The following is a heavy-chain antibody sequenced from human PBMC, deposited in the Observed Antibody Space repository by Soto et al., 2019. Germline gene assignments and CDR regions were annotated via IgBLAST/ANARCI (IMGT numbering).Heavy chain of an antibody. CDR3: ARKAWSGYYTLSY. J-gene: IGHJ4*02. CDR2: INPNSGGT. Sequence: ASVKVSCKASGYTFTGYYMHWVRQAPGQGLEWMGWINPNSGGTNYAQKFQGRVTMTRDTSISTAYMELSRLRSDDTAVYYCARKAWSGYYTLSYWGQGTLVTVSS. CDR1: GYTFTGYY. D-gene: IGHD3-3*01. V-gene: IGHV1-2*02.